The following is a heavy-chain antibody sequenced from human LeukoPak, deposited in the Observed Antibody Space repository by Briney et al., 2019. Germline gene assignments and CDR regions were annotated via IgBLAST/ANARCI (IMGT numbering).Heavy chain of an antibody. J-gene: IGHJ4*02. CDR1: GGSFSGYY. D-gene: IGHD6-13*01. Sequence: PSETLSLTCAVYGGSFSGYYWSWIRQPPGKGLEWIGEINHSGSTNYNPSLKSRVTISVDTSKNQFSLQLNSVTPEDTAVYYCARDRSAAAGMWVYYFDYWGQGTLVTVSS. CDR2: INHSGST. CDR3: ARDRSAAAGMWVYYFDY. V-gene: IGHV4-34*01.